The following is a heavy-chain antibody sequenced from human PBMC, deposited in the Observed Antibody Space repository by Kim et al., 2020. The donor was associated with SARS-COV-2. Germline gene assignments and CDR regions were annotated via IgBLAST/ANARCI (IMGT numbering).Heavy chain of an antibody. V-gene: IGHV2-70*01. CDR3: ARTSTVVDFDY. CDR2: K. Sequence: KYYSTSLKTRLTISKDTSKNQVVLTMTNMDPVDTATYYCARTSTVVDFDYWGQGTLVTVSS. D-gene: IGHD4-17*01. J-gene: IGHJ4*02.